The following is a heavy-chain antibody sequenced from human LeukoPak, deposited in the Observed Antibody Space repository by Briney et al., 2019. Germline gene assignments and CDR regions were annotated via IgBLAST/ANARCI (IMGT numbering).Heavy chain of an antibody. D-gene: IGHD3-10*01. CDR1: GFTFSSYA. V-gene: IGHV3-23*01. CDR2: ISGSGGST. CDR3: ARSGNYYYYAMDV. J-gene: IGHJ6*02. Sequence: GGSLRLSCAASGFTFSSYAMSWVRQAPGKGLEWVSAISGSGGSTYYADSVKGRFTISRDNSKNTLYLQMNSLRAEATAVYYCARSGNYYYYAMDVWGQGTTVTVSS.